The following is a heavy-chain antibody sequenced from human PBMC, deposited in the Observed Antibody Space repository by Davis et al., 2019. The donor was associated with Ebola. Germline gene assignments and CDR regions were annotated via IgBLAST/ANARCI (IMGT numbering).Heavy chain of an antibody. D-gene: IGHD4-17*01. J-gene: IGHJ4*02. CDR1: GFTFSRYG. CDR3: ARDTHGDHYFDS. V-gene: IGHV3-74*01. CDR2: INSDGSST. Sequence: GESLKISCEASGFTFSRYGMHWVRQAPGKGLVWVSRINSDGSSTSYADPVKGRSTISRDDSKNTLYLQMNSLRVEDTAIYYCARDTHGDHYFDSWGQGTLVTVSS.